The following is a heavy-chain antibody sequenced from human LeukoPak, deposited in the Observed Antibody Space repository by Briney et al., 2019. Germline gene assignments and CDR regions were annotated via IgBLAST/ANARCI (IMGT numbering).Heavy chain of an antibody. J-gene: IGHJ4*02. CDR2: ISYDGSNK. V-gene: IGHV3-30-3*01. CDR1: GFTFSSYA. CDR3: AREIGEWELLAPLDY. D-gene: IGHD1-26*01. Sequence: SLRLSCAASGFTFSSYAVSWIRQAPGKGLEWVAVISYDGSNKYYADSVKGRFTISRDNSKNTLYLQMNSLRAEDTAVYYCAREIGEWELLAPLDYWGQGTLVTVSS.